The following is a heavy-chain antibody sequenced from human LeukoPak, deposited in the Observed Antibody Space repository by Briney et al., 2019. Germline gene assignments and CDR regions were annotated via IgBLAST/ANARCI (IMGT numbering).Heavy chain of an antibody. CDR2: IYYSGST. CDR1: GGSISSSNYY. D-gene: IGHD4-17*01. V-gene: IGHV4-39*07. Sequence: SETLSLTCTVSGGSISSSNYYWGWIRQPPGKGLEWIGSIYYSGSTYYNPSLKSRVTISVDTSKNQFSLKLTSVTAADTAVYYCARVRGAYGDYFSFWGQGTLVTVSS. CDR3: ARVRGAYGDYFSF. J-gene: IGHJ4*02.